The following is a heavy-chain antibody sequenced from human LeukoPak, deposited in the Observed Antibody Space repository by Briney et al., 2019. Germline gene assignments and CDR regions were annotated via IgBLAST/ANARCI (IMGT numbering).Heavy chain of an antibody. J-gene: IGHJ4*02. D-gene: IGHD1-26*01. CDR1: GYSFTTYW. Sequence: ESLKISCLCSGYSFTTYWIGWVRQMPGKGLEWMGILYPGDSATKYSPCFRGQVTISADKSINTACLQWSSLKGSDTAMYYCARQVTVGPTHFDYWGAGTLVTVSS. CDR3: ARQVTVGPTHFDY. V-gene: IGHV5-51*01. CDR2: LYPGDSAT.